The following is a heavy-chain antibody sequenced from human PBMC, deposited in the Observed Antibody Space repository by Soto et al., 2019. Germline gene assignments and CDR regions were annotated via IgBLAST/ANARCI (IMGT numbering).Heavy chain of an antibody. J-gene: IGHJ6*02. D-gene: IGHD3-9*01. CDR3: ARVRYGYYYYDGMDN. CDR2: INHSGST. Sequence: SETLSLTCAVYGGSFSGYYWSWIRQPPGKGLEWIGEINHSGSTNYNPSLKSRVTISVDTSKNQFSLKLSSVTAADTAVYYCARVRYGYYYYDGMDNGGQGTMVAVSS. CDR1: GGSFSGYY. V-gene: IGHV4-34*01.